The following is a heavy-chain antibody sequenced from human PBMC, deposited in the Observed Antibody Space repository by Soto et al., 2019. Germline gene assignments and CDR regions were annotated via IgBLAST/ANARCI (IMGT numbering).Heavy chain of an antibody. CDR2: IYPGDSDT. CDR3: ARHIAAVPGSFGASAI. J-gene: IGHJ6*02. Sequence: GKGLEWMGIIYPGDSDTRYSPSFQGQVTISADKSISTAYLQWSSLKASDTAMYYCARHIAAVPGSFGASAIWGQGTTVTGSS. D-gene: IGHD6-19*01. V-gene: IGHV5-51*01.